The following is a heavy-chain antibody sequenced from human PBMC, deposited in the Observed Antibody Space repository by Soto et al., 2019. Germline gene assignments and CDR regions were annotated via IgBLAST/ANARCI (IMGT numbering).Heavy chain of an antibody. CDR3: ATDSRYSSGWSTRY. J-gene: IGHJ4*02. V-gene: IGHV1-24*01. CDR2: FDPGDGET. CDR1: GYTLTELS. D-gene: IGHD6-13*01. Sequence: GASVKVSCKVSGYTLTELSMHWVRQAPGKGLEWMGGFDPGDGETIYAQKFQGRVTMTEDTSTDTAYMELSSLRSEDTAVYYCATDSRYSSGWSTRYRAQRTPVTGSS.